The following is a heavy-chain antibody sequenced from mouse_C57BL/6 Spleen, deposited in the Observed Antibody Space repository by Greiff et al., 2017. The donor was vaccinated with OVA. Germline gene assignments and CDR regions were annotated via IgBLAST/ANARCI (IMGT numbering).Heavy chain of an antibody. CDR3: ARGGAYYSNYEQYFDV. CDR1: GYTFTSYW. V-gene: IGHV1-55*01. J-gene: IGHJ1*03. CDR2: IYPGSGST. Sequence: VQRVESGAELVKPGASVKMSCKASGYTFTSYWITWVKQRPGQGLEWIGDIYPGSGSTNYNEKFKSKATLTVDTSSSTACMQLSSLTSEDSAVYYCARGGAYYSNYEQYFDVWGTGTTVTVSS. D-gene: IGHD2-5*01.